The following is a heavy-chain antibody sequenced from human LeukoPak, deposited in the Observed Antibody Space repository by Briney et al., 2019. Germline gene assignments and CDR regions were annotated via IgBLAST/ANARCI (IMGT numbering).Heavy chain of an antibody. J-gene: IGHJ6*04. CDR2: FDPEDGET. Sequence: GASVKVSCKVSGYTLTELSMHWVRQAPGKGVEWMGGFDPEDGETIYAQKFQGRVTITEDTSTDTAYMELSSLRSEDTAVYYCATTTLRYCSSTSCYDPRNYYGMDVWGKGTTVTVSS. CDR1: GYTLTELS. D-gene: IGHD2-2*01. V-gene: IGHV1-24*01. CDR3: ATTTLRYCSSTSCYDPRNYYGMDV.